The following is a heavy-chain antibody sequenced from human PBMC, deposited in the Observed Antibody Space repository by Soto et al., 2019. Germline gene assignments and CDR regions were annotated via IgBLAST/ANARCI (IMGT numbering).Heavy chain of an antibody. CDR2: INAGNGNT. CDR1: GYTFINYA. CDR3: ARSEINYSRFDS. J-gene: IGHJ4*02. V-gene: IGHV1-3*01. Sequence: ASVKVSCKASGYTFINYALHWVRQAPGQRLDWIGRINAGNGNTKYSQKFQGRVTITRDTSASTAYMELSSLRSGDTAIYYCARSEINYSRFDSWGQGNLVTVSS. D-gene: IGHD2-21*01.